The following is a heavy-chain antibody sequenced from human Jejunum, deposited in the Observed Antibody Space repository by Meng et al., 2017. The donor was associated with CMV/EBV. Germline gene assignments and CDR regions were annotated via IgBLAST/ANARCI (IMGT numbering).Heavy chain of an antibody. V-gene: IGHV3-74*01. Sequence: SCAASEFTFREFWMDWVRQAPGKGLVWLSRVSPDGSSIKYADFVEGRLTISRDNAQDTLYLQMNSQGADDTAVYYCARGSTGYGNFDYWGQGTLVTVSS. CDR1: EFTFREFW. CDR3: ARGSTGYGNFDY. J-gene: IGHJ4*02. CDR2: VSPDGSSI. D-gene: IGHD5-12*01.